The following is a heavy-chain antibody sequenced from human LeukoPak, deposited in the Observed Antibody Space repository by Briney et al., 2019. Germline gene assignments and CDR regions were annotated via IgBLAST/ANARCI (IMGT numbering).Heavy chain of an antibody. CDR1: GFTFSRFY. D-gene: IGHD1-14*01. V-gene: IGHV3-7*01. CDR3: ARGTLTVNDY. J-gene: IGHJ4*02. Sequence: GSLRLSCVASGFTFSRFYMTWVRQGPGKGLEWVANIKQDGNKKHYVDSVKGRFTISRDNAKNLLFLQMNSLRVEDTGYYFCARGTLTVNDYWGQGALVTVSS. CDR2: IKQDGNKK.